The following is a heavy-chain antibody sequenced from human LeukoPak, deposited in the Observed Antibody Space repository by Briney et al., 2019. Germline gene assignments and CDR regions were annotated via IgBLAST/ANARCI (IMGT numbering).Heavy chain of an antibody. D-gene: IGHD1-26*01. J-gene: IGHJ4*02. V-gene: IGHV1-46*01. CDR1: GYTFTSYY. Sequence: ASVTVSCKTSGYTFTSYYIHWVRQAPGQGLEWMGIINPSGGGPTYAPKFQGRVTMTRDTSTATIYMELSSLRSEDTAMYYCARGLGSGSYYGYWGQGTLVTVSS. CDR3: ARGLGSGSYYGY. CDR2: INPSGGGP.